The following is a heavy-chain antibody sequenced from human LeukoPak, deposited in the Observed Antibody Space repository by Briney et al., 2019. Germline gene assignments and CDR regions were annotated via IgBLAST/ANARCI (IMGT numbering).Heavy chain of an antibody. V-gene: IGHV3-9*01. J-gene: IGHJ4*02. CDR2: ISWNSGSI. CDR1: GFTFDDYA. Sequence: DRSLRLSCAASGFTFDDYAMHWVRQAPGKGLEWVSGISWNSGSIGYADSVKGRFTISRDNAKNSLYLQMNSLRAEDTALYYCAKLVDGYNYLDYWGQGTLVTVSS. CDR3: AKLVDGYNYLDY. D-gene: IGHD5-24*01.